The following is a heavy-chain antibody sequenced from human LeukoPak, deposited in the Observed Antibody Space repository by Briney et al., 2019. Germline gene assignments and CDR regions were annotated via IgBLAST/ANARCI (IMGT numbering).Heavy chain of an antibody. CDR2: IRSKADTYTT. J-gene: IGHJ4*02. V-gene: IGHV3-73*01. CDR3: TRAYSSGWPFDF. CDR1: GFTFSASA. Sequence: GGSLKLSCAASGFTFSASAVHWVRRASGKGLEWVGRIRSKADTYTTSDAASVKGRFTISRDDSKNTAFLQMNSLKTEDTAVYSCTRAYSSGWPFDFWGQGTLVTVSS. D-gene: IGHD6-19*01.